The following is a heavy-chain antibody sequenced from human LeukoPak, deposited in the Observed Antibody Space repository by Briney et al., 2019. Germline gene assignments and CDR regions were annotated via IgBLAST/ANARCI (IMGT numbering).Heavy chain of an antibody. Sequence: ASVKVSCKASGYTFTSYDINWVRQATGQGLEWMGWMNPNSGNKGYAQKFQGRVTMTRNTSISTAYMELSSLRSEDTAVYYCARGRYVRSWFDPWGQGTLVTVSS. CDR1: GYTFTSYD. D-gene: IGHD3-16*01. CDR3: ARGRYVRSWFDP. J-gene: IGHJ5*02. CDR2: MNPNSGNK. V-gene: IGHV1-8*01.